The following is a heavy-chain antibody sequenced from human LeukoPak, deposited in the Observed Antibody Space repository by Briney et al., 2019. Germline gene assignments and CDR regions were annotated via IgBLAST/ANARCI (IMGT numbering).Heavy chain of an antibody. V-gene: IGHV3-7*01. CDR3: AKERNLEIAVGGTIFDY. Sequence: GGSLRLSCAASGFTFSSYWMSWVRQAPGKGLEWVANIKQDGSEKYYVDSVKGRFTISRDNAKNSLYLQMNSLRAEDTAVYYCAKERNLEIAVGGTIFDYWGQGTLVTVSS. D-gene: IGHD6-19*01. CDR2: IKQDGSEK. CDR1: GFTFSSYW. J-gene: IGHJ4*02.